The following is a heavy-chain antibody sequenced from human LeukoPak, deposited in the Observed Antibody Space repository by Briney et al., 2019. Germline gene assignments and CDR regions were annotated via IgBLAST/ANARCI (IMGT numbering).Heavy chain of an antibody. CDR3: AREKPAGSSGSFR. CDR1: GGSISGGDYY. J-gene: IGHJ4*02. CDR2: IYYSGST. V-gene: IGHV4-30-4*01. Sequence: SETLSLTCTVSGGSISGGDYYWSWIRQPPGKGLEWIGYIYYSGSTYYNPSLKSRVTISVHTSKNQFSLKLSSVTAADTAVYYCAREKPAGSSGSFRWGQGTLVTVSS. D-gene: IGHD1-26*01.